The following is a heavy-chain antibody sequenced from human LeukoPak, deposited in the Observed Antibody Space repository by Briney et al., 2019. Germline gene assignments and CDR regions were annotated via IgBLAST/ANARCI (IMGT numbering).Heavy chain of an antibody. CDR1: GYTFTSYY. V-gene: IGHV1-46*01. D-gene: IGHD3-10*01. J-gene: IGHJ6*03. CDR2: INPGGGST. Sequence: GASVKVSCKASGYTFTSYYMHWVRQAPGQGLEWMGIINPGGGSTSYAQKFQGRVTMTRDTSTSTVYMELSSLRSEDTAVYYCARDSSRLWFGEAYYMDVWGKGTTVTVSS. CDR3: ARDSSRLWFGEAYYMDV.